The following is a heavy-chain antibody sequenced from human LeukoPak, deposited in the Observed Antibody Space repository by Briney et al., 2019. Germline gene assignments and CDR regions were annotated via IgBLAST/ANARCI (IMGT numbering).Heavy chain of an antibody. CDR1: GGSFSGYY. CDR3: ARVPYYHDSSGYYGFDAFDI. J-gene: IGHJ3*02. V-gene: IGHV4-34*01. CDR2: INRSGST. D-gene: IGHD3-22*01. Sequence: PSETLSLTCAVYGGSFSGYYWSWIRQPPGKGLEWIGEINRSGSTNYNPSLKSRVTISVDTSKNQFSLKLSSVTAADTAVYYCARVPYYHDSSGYYGFDAFDIWGQGTMVTVSS.